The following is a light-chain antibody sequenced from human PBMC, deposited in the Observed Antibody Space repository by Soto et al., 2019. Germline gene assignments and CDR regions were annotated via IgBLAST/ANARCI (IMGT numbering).Light chain of an antibody. CDR2: DVT. Sequence: QSALTQPRSVSGSPGQTVTISCTGTSSDIGSFNYVSWYQQHPGQVPKLMIYDVTKRPSGVPARFSGSKSGNTASLTISGLQAEDEADYYCYSYGGSYNFPVLFGGGTKLTVL. CDR1: SSDIGSFNY. J-gene: IGLJ2*01. V-gene: IGLV2-11*01. CDR3: YSYGGSYNFPVL.